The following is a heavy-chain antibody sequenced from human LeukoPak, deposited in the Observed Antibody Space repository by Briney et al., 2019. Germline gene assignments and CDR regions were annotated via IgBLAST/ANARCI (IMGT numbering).Heavy chain of an antibody. CDR3: ARDGFVVVPAAYWYFDL. CDR1: GGSISSGSYY. Sequence: PSQTLSLTCTVSGGSISSGSYYWSWIRQPAGKGLEWIGRIYTSGSTNYNPSLKSRVTISVDTSTNQFSLKLSSVTAADTAVYYCARDGFVVVPAAYWYFDLWGRGTLVTVSS. CDR2: IYTSGST. V-gene: IGHV4-61*02. D-gene: IGHD2-2*01. J-gene: IGHJ2*01.